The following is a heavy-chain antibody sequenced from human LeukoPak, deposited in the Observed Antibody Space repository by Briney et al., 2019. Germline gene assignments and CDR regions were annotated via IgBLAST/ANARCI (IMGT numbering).Heavy chain of an antibody. CDR3: ARHDSGVVYWYFDL. CDR2: IYTSGST. J-gene: IGHJ2*01. CDR1: GGSISSGSYY. Sequence: SETLSLTCTVSGGSISSGSYYWSWIRQPAGKGLEWIGRIYTSGSTNYNPSLKSRVTISVDTSKNQFSLKLSSVTAADTAVYYCARHDSGVVYWYFDLWGRGTLVTVSS. V-gene: IGHV4-61*02. D-gene: IGHD3-10*01.